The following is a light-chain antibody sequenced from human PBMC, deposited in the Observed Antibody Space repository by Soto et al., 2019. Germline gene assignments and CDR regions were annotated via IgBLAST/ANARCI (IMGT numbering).Light chain of an antibody. V-gene: IGLV2-11*01. CDR2: DVS. CDR3: CSYAGNYTYV. CDR1: SSDVDGYNY. J-gene: IGLJ1*01. Sequence: QSALTQPRSVSGSPGQSVTISCTGTSSDVDGYNYVSWYQQDPGKAPKLMIYDVSKRPSGVPDRFSASKFANTASLTISGLQAEDEADYYCCSYAGNYTYVFGTGTKLTVL.